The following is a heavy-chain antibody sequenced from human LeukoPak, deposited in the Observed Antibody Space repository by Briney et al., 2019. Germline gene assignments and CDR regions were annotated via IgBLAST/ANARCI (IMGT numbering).Heavy chain of an antibody. J-gene: IGHJ4*02. CDR2: IWSDGSVK. Sequence: GRSLRLSCEASGLAFSSYGMHWVRQAPGKGLEWVAVIWSDGSVKYYGDSVKGRFTISRDNSKNTVYLQMDSLRAEDTALYYCASAAGAFDNWGQGTLVTVSS. V-gene: IGHV3-33*01. D-gene: IGHD6-19*01. CDR3: ASAAGAFDN. CDR1: GLAFSSYG.